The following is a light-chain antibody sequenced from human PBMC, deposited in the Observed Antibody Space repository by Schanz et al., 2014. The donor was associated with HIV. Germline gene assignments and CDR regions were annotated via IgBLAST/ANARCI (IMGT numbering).Light chain of an antibody. V-gene: IGKV1-39*01. J-gene: IGKJ1*01. CDR3: QQSYSLPQT. CDR2: AAS. CDR1: QSISTY. Sequence: DIQMTQSPSSLSAFVGARVTITCRASQSISTYLNWYQQKPGKAPKLLISAASTLQSGFPSRFSGSGSGTSFTLTISSLQPEDFATYYCQQSYSLPQTFGQGTKVDIK.